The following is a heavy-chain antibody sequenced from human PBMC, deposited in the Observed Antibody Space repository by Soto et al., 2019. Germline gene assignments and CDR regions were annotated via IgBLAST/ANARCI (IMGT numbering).Heavy chain of an antibody. CDR2: MNPNSGNT. J-gene: IGHJ6*02. CDR1: GYTFTSYD. Sequence: ASVKGSCKASGYTFTSYDINWVRQATGQGLEWMGWMNPNSGNTGYAQKFQGRVTMTRNTSISTAYMELSSLRSEDTAVYYCARVTTGKKTWIKLGTGYYYGMDVWGQGHTVTVSS. V-gene: IGHV1-8*01. CDR3: ARVTTGKKTWIKLGTGYYYGMDV. D-gene: IGHD5-18*01.